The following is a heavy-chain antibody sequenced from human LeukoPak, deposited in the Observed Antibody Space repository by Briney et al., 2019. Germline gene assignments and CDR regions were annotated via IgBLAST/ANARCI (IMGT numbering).Heavy chain of an antibody. Sequence: QAGGSLRLSCAASGFILSNHWMTWVRQAPGKGPEWVANMNKDGSEKYYVDSVEGRFTISRDTAKNSLYLQMNNLRAEDTALYYCARNNDMGVWGQGTTVIVSS. V-gene: IGHV3-7*03. D-gene: IGHD1/OR15-1a*01. J-gene: IGHJ6*02. CDR2: MNKDGSEK. CDR3: ARNNDMGV. CDR1: GFILSNHW.